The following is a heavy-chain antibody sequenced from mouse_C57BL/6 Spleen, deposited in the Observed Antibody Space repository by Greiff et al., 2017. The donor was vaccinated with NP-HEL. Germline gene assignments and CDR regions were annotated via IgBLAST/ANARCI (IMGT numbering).Heavy chain of an antibody. D-gene: IGHD3-3*01. CDR3: ARGGLGWYFDV. CDR1: GYTFTDYY. CDR2: INPNNGGT. V-gene: IGHV1-26*01. J-gene: IGHJ1*03. Sequence: VQLQQSGPELVKPGASVKISCKASGYTFTDYYMNWVKQSHGKSLEWIGDINPNNGGTSYNQKFKGKATLTVDKSSSTAYMELRSLTSEDSAVYYCARGGLGWYFDVWGTGTTVTVSS.